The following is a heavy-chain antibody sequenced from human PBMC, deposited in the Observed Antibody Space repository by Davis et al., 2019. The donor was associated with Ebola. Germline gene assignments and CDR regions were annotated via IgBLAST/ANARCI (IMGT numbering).Heavy chain of an antibody. Sequence: PGGSLRLSCAASGFTVSSNYMSWVRQAPGKGLEWVSVIYSGGTTYYADSVKGRFTISSDNSKNTLYLQMNSLRAEDTAVYYCTRRYCSSPSCTPYYWGQGTLVTVSS. V-gene: IGHV3-53*01. D-gene: IGHD2-2*01. J-gene: IGHJ4*02. CDR3: TRRYCSSPSCTPYY. CDR1: GFTVSSNY. CDR2: IYSGGTT.